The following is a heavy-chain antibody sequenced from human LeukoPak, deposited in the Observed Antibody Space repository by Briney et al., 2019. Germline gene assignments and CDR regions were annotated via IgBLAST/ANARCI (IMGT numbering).Heavy chain of an antibody. CDR1: GYTFTGYY. CDR2: INPNSDGT. J-gene: IGHJ4*02. D-gene: IGHD6-19*01. CDR3: ARGGWQWLEFTLDY. V-gene: IGHV1-2*02. Sequence: ASVKVSCKASGYTFTGYYMHWVRQAPGQGLEWMGWINPNSDGTNYAQKFQGRVTMTRDTSISTAYMELSRLRSDDTAVYYCARGGWQWLEFTLDYWGQGTLVTVSS.